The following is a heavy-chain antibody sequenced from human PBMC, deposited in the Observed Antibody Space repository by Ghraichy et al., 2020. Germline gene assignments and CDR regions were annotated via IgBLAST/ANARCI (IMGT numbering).Heavy chain of an antibody. CDR3: AKATAAGQSIFFYYYYGMDV. CDR2: IVGSANSI. D-gene: IGHD6-13*01. J-gene: IGHJ6*02. CDR1: GFTFSSYA. V-gene: IGHV3-23*01. Sequence: GGSLRLSCAASGFTFSSYAMSWVRQAPGKGLEWVSVIVGSANSIYYADSVKGRFTISRDNSWNTLYLQMNNLRAEDTAVYYCAKATAAGQSIFFYYYYGMDVWGQGTTVTVSS.